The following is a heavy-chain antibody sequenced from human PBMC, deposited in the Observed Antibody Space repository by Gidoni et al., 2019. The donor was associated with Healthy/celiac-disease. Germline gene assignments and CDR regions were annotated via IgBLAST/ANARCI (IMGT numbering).Heavy chain of an antibody. V-gene: IGHV4-39*01. CDR2: IYYSGST. J-gene: IGHJ4*02. Sequence: QLQLQESGPGLVKPSETLSLTCTVSGRSIRSSSYYWGWIRQPPGKGLEWIGSIYYSGSTYYNPSLKSRVTISVDTSKNQFSLKLSSVTAADTAVYYCARLRFRTRVATIKGLPDYWGQGTLVTVSS. CDR1: GRSIRSSSYY. D-gene: IGHD5-12*01. CDR3: ARLRFRTRVATIKGLPDY.